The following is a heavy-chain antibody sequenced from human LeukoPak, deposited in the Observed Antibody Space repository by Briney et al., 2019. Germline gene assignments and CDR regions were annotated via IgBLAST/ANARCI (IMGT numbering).Heavy chain of an antibody. D-gene: IGHD3-10*01. CDR2: INLDSGGT. CDR1: GFTFIGYY. V-gene: IGHV1-2*02. J-gene: IGHJ6*02. Sequence: ASVKVSCKASGFTFIGYYIHWVRQAPGQGLEWMAWINLDSGGTNYAQKFQGRVTLTTDTSISTTYMEVRRLRSDDTAIYYCARGSGNRGMDVWGQGTTVTVSS. CDR3: ARGSGNRGMDV.